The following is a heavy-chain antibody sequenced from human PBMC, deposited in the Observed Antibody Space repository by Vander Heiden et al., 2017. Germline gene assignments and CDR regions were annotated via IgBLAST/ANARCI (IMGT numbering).Heavy chain of an antibody. D-gene: IGHD1-7*01. Sequence: EVQLVASGGGLVKPGGPLRPSCAPSGFTFSSYSMNWVRQAPGKGLEWVSSISSSSSYIYYADSVKGRFTISRDNAKNSLYLQMNSLRAEDTAVYYCARDSASGTIDYWGQGTLVTVSS. V-gene: IGHV3-21*01. CDR1: GFTFSSYS. CDR2: ISSSSSYI. J-gene: IGHJ4*02. CDR3: ARDSASGTIDY.